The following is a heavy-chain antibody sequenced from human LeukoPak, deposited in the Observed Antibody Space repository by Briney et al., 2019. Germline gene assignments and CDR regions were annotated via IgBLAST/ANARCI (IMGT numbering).Heavy chain of an antibody. CDR3: AKEKKYYYDGSGYPGYDY. Sequence: GRSLRLSCAASGFTFSSYAMHWVRQAPGKGLEWVAVISYDGSNKYYADSVKGRFTISRDNSKNTLYLQMNSLRVEDTAVYYCAKEKKYYYDGSGYPGYDYWGQGTLVTVSS. CDR1: GFTFSSYA. CDR2: ISYDGSNK. V-gene: IGHV3-30*04. D-gene: IGHD3-22*01. J-gene: IGHJ4*02.